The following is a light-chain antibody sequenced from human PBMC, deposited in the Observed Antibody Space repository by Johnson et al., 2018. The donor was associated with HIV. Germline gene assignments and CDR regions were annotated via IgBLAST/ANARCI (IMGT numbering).Light chain of an antibody. CDR3: GTWDSSLSIYG. Sequence: QSVLTQPPSVSAAPGQKVTISCSGSSSNIGNNYVSWYQQLPGTAPKLLIYEKNKRPSGIPDRFSASKSGTSATLDITGLQTGDEADYYFGTWDSSLSIYGLGTGTKVTVL. V-gene: IGLV1-51*02. CDR1: SSNIGNNY. J-gene: IGLJ1*01. CDR2: EKN.